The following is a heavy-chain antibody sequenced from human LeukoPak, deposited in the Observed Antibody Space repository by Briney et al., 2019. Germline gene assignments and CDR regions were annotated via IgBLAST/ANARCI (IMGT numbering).Heavy chain of an antibody. Sequence: SETLSLTCTVSGGSFSSCDYYWIRIRQPPGKGLERIENMYYSGSTYYHPPLKSRVTTSADTSKNQLSLKLSSVTAADTAVYYCARPYYYDSRIDPWGQGNLVTVSS. D-gene: IGHD3-22*01. J-gene: IGHJ5*02. V-gene: IGHV4-30-4*01. CDR3: ARPYYYDSRIDP. CDR2: MYYSGST. CDR1: GGSFSSCDYY.